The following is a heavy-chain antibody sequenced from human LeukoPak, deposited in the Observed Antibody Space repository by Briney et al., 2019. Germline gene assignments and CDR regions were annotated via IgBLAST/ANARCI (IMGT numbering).Heavy chain of an antibody. Sequence: TSSETLSLTCTVSGGSTSSDYWSWVRQSPGKGLEWVGYVYNSGDTGQNPSLKSRLTILLDTSKNQCSLKLTSVSAADTAVYYCARLKLGAYFLLWGRGTLVTVPS. D-gene: IGHD3-16*01. CDR2: VYNSGDT. V-gene: IGHV4-59*08. CDR3: ARLKLGAYFLL. J-gene: IGHJ2*01. CDR1: GGSTSSDY.